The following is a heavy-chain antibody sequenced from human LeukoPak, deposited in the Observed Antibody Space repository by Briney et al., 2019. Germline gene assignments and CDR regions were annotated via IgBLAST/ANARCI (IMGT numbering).Heavy chain of an antibody. CDR3: ARESVDTANSETDH. CDR2: IIPILGIA. J-gene: IGHJ4*02. CDR1: GGTFSSYA. Sequence: SVKVSCKASGGTFSSYAISWVRQAPGQGLEWMGRIIPILGIANYAQKFQGRVTITADKSTSTAYMELSSLRSEDRAVYYCARESVDTANSETDHWGPGTLVTVSS. D-gene: IGHD5-18*01. V-gene: IGHV1-69*04.